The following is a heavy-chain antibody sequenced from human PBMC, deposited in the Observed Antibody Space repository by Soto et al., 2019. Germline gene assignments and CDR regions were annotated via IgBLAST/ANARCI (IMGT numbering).Heavy chain of an antibody. CDR3: AKAHDYGRPPLDY. Sequence: QVQLVESGGGVVQPGRSLRLSCAASGFTFSSYGMHWVRQAPGKGLEWVAVISYDGSNKYYADSVKGRFTISRDNSKNTLYLQMNSLRAEDTAVYYCAKAHDYGRPPLDYWGQGTLVTVSS. D-gene: IGHD3-10*01. V-gene: IGHV3-30*18. CDR2: ISYDGSNK. CDR1: GFTFSSYG. J-gene: IGHJ4*02.